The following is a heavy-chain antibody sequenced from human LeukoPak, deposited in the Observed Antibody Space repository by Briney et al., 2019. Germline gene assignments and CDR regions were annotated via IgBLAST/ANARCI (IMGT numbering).Heavy chain of an antibody. D-gene: IGHD4-17*01. V-gene: IGHV4-39*07. CDR1: GDSISSSNCY. CDR3: ARGDYGDYFFDY. CDR2: INYSGTT. Sequence: PSETLSLTCTVSGDSISSSNCYWAWIRQPPGKGLEWIASINYSGTTFYNPSLKSRVTISVDTSKNRFSLKLSSVTAADTAVYYCARGDYGDYFFDYWGQGTLVTVSS. J-gene: IGHJ4*02.